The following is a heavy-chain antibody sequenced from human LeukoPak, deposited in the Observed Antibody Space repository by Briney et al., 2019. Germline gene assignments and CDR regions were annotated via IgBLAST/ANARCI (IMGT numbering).Heavy chain of an antibody. Sequence: SETLSLTCTVSGGSISSGGYYWSWLRQHPGKGLEWIGYIYYSGSTYYNPSLKSRVTISVDTSKNQFSLKLSSVTAADTAVYYCARGTPEHFDYWGQGTLVTVSS. CDR1: GGSISSGGYY. V-gene: IGHV4-31*03. J-gene: IGHJ4*02. CDR3: ARGTPEHFDY. CDR2: IYYSGST.